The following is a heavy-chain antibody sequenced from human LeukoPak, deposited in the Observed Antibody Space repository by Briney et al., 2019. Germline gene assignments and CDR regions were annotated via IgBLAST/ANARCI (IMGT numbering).Heavy chain of an antibody. J-gene: IGHJ3*02. CDR2: ISSSSSTI. D-gene: IGHD6-19*01. V-gene: IGHV3-48*01. CDR1: GFTFSNYS. Sequence: GGSLRLSCAGSGFTFSNYSMNWVRQDPGKGLEWVSYISSSSSTIYYADSVKGRFTISRDNAKNSLYLQMNSLRAEDTAGYYCARPYSSGWLVGAFDIWGQGTMFSVSS. CDR3: ARPYSSGWLVGAFDI.